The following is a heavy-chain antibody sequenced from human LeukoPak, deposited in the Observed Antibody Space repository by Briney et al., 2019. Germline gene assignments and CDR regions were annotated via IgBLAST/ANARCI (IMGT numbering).Heavy chain of an antibody. J-gene: IGHJ4*02. CDR1: GFTFSSYA. CDR3: AKDAILLGDYYFDS. Sequence: GGSLRLSCAAAGFTFSSYAMHWVRQAPGKGLEWVAVISYDGSNTDYEDSVKGRFTISRDNSKDTLYLQMNSVRAEDTAVYYCAKDAILLGDYYFDSWGRGTLVTVSS. V-gene: IGHV3-30*04. CDR2: ISYDGSNT. D-gene: IGHD4-17*01.